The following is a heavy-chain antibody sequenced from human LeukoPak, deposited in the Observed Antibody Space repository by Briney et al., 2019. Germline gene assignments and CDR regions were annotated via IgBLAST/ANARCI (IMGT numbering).Heavy chain of an antibody. D-gene: IGHD3-10*01. Sequence: GGSLRLSCAASRFTFSFYAMSWVRQAPGKGLEWVPGISGSGGSTYYADSVKGRFTISRDNSKNTLYLQMSSLGAEDTAIYYCAKDAAVTISYSFDCWGQGTLVTVSS. V-gene: IGHV3-23*01. CDR3: AKDAAVTISYSFDC. CDR1: RFTFSFYA. CDR2: ISGSGGST. J-gene: IGHJ4*02.